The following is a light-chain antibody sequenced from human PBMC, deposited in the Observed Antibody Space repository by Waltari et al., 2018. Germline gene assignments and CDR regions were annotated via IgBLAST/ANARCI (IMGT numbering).Light chain of an antibody. CDR3: YSTTDNNLGV. V-gene: IGLV3-27*01. CDR1: MLPKQY. Sequence: SSEMTQPSSVSVSPGQTARHTCSGDMLPKQYTRWFQQKPGQAPVLVLYQDSARPSGIPERFSGSSSGTTVTLTISGAQVEDEADYYCYSTTDNNLGVFGPGTRVTVL. CDR2: QDS. J-gene: IGLJ1*01.